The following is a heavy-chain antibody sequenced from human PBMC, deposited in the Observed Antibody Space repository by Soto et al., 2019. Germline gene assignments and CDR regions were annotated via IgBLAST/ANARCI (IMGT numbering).Heavy chain of an antibody. V-gene: IGHV3-11*05. J-gene: IGHJ6*02. CDR1: GFTFSDYF. CDR3: AGINCAGGSCYNSQYAMDV. Sequence: QVQLVESGGGLVQPGGSLRLSCTASGFTFSDYFMHWIRQAPGKGLEWVSSISRSSRDIIYADSVKGRFTISRDNTGNSLSLQMNGLRADDTAVYYCAGINCAGGSCYNSQYAMDVWGQGTTVTVS. CDR2: ISRSSRDI. D-gene: IGHD2-15*01.